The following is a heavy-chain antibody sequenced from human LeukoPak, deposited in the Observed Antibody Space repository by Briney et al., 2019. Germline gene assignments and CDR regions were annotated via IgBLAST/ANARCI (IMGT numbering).Heavy chain of an antibody. Sequence: GGSLRLSCAASGFTFSRHSINWVRQAPGKGLEWVSSISSSSSYIYYADSVKGRFTISRDNAKNSLYLQMNSLRTEDTAVYYCARDSGNYLDAFDIWGQGTMVTVSS. J-gene: IGHJ3*02. D-gene: IGHD1-7*01. CDR1: GFTFSRHS. V-gene: IGHV3-21*01. CDR3: ARDSGNYLDAFDI. CDR2: ISSSSSYI.